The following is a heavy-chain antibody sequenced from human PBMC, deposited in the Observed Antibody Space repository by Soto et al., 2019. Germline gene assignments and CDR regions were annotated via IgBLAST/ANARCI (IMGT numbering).Heavy chain of an antibody. J-gene: IGHJ4*02. CDR3: AHRLTDYYDSISSYAFDY. CDR1: GFSLTTNGLG. D-gene: IGHD3-22*01. V-gene: IGHV2-5*02. Sequence: SGPTLVNPKQTLTLTCTFSGFSLTTNGLGVGLIRQPPGKALEWLALIYWDDDKRYSPSLKSRLTITKDTYKNQVVLTMTNMEPVDQATYQCAHRLTDYYDSISSYAFDYWAQGPLATVS. CDR2: IYWDDDK.